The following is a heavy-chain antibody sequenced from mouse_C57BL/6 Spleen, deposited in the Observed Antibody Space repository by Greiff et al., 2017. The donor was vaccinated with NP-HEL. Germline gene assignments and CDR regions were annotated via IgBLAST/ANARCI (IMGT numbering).Heavy chain of an antibody. J-gene: IGHJ2*01. D-gene: IGHD1-1*01. V-gene: IGHV14-3*01. CDR3: ARTVITTVVAFDD. Sequence: VQLQQSVAELVRPGVSVKLSCTASGFTIKNTYMHWVKQRPEQGLEWIGRIDPANGNTKYAPKFQGKATITADTSSNTAYLQLSSLTSEDTAIYYCARTVITTVVAFDDWGQGTTLTVSS. CDR2: IDPANGNT. CDR1: GFTIKNTY.